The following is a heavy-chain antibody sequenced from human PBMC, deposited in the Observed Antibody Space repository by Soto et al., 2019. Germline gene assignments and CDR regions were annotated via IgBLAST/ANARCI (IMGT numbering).Heavy chain of an antibody. V-gene: IGHV3-30-3*01. D-gene: IGHD2-21*02. CDR1: GFTFSSYA. CDR2: ISYDGSNK. J-gene: IGHJ5*02. Sequence: QVQLVESGGGVVQPGRSLRLPCAASGFTFSSYAMHWVRQAPGKGLEWVAVISYDGSNKYYADSVKGRFTISRDNSKNTLYLQMNSLRAEDTAVYYCARDLGDPIVVVTAYSWFDPWGQGTLVTVSS. CDR3: ARDLGDPIVVVTAYSWFDP.